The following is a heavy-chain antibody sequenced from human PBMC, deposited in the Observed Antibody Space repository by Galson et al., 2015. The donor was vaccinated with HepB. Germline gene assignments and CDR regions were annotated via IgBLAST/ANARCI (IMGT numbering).Heavy chain of an antibody. CDR3: ARGVAGTDY. D-gene: IGHD6-19*01. V-gene: IGHV4-59*01. CDR1: GGSISDYY. Sequence: ETLSLTCSVSGGSISDYYWNWIRQPPGKGLAWIGYIHYSGSTNYNPSLKSRVTISLDTSTKKFSLKLTSVTAADTAVYYCARGVAGTDYWGQGTLVIVSS. CDR2: IHYSGST. J-gene: IGHJ4*02.